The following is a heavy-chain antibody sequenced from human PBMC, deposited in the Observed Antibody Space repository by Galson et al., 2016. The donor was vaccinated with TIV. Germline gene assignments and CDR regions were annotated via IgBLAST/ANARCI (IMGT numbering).Heavy chain of an antibody. J-gene: IGHJ6*02. V-gene: IGHV3-23*01. CDR3: AKGGATILDAMGV. D-gene: IGHD3-3*01. CDR2: ITSSGASA. Sequence: SLRLSCAASGFTFSDYAMSWVRQAPGKGLEWVSIITSSGASADYADSVKGRFTISRDNSNNRLYLQMNSLGAGDTAVYYCAKGGATILDAMGVWGQGTTVIVSS. CDR1: GFTFSDYA.